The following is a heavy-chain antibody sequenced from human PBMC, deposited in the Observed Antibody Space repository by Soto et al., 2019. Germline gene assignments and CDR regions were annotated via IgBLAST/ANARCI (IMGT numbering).Heavy chain of an antibody. V-gene: IGHV3-23*01. J-gene: IGHJ4*02. CDR1: GFTFSSYA. CDR3: AKDLLPGDSGLASTGYFDY. D-gene: IGHD2-15*01. Sequence: PGGSLRLSCAASGFTFSSYAMSWVRQAPGKGLEWVSAISGSGGSTYYADSVKGRFTTSRDNSKNTLYLQMNSLRAEDTAVYYCAKDLLPGDSGLASTGYFDYWGQGTLVTVSS. CDR2: ISGSGGST.